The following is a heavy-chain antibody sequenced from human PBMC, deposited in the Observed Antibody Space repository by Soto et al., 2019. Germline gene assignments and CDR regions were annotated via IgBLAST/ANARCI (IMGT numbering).Heavy chain of an antibody. V-gene: IGHV1-69*02. Sequence: SVKVSCKASGGTFSSYTISWVPQAPGQGLEWMGRIIPILGIANYAQKFQGRVTITADKSTSTAYMELSSLRSEDTAVYYCVALVRGVPFDYWGQGTLVTVSS. CDR3: VALVRGVPFDY. J-gene: IGHJ4*02. D-gene: IGHD3-10*01. CDR1: GGTFSSYT. CDR2: IIPILGIA.